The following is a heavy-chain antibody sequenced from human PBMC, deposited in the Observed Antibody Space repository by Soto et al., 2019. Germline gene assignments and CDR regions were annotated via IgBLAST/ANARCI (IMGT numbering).Heavy chain of an antibody. V-gene: IGHV3-48*01. CDR3: ARGVPAAMSYFQY. Sequence: GGSLRLSCAASGFTFSTYVMNWVRQAPGKGLEWVSYISNSSSIIYYADSVKGRFTISRDNAKNSLYLQMNSLRAEDTAIYYCARGVPAAMSYFQYWGQGTLVTVSS. CDR1: GFTFSTYV. J-gene: IGHJ1*01. CDR2: ISNSSSII. D-gene: IGHD2-2*01.